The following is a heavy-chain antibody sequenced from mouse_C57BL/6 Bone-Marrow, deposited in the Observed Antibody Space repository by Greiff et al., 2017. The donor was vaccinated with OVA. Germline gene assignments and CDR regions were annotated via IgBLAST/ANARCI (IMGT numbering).Heavy chain of an antibody. CDR2: SRNKANDYTT. Sequence: EVNVVESGGGLVQSGRSLRLSCATSGFTFSDFYMEWVRQAPGKGLEWIAASRNKANDYTTEYSASVKGRFIVSRDTSQSILYLQMNALRAEDTAIYYCARDFYYGNHEAYWGQGTLVTVSA. CDR1: GFTFSDFY. J-gene: IGHJ3*01. CDR3: ARDFYYGNHEAY. D-gene: IGHD2-1*01. V-gene: IGHV7-1*01.